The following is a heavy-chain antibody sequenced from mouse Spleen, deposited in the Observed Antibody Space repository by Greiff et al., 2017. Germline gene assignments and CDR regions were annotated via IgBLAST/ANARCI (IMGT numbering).Heavy chain of an antibody. CDR2: INPNNGGT. Sequence: VQLQQSGPELVKPGASVKISCKASGYTFTDYYMNWVKQSHGKSLEWIGDINPNNGGTSYNQKFKGKATLTVDKSSSTAYMELRSLTSEDSAVYYCARGGGTGFAYWGQGTLVTVSA. J-gene: IGHJ3*01. CDR1: GYTFTDYY. D-gene: IGHD4-1*01. CDR3: ARGGGTGFAY. V-gene: IGHV1-26*01.